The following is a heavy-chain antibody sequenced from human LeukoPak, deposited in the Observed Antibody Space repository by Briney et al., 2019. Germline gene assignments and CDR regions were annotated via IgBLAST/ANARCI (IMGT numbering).Heavy chain of an antibody. J-gene: IGHJ3*02. V-gene: IGHV3-30-3*02. CDR2: ISYDGSNK. D-gene: IGHD2-21*02. CDR3: EKRMVTADDAFDI. Sequence: SLRLSCAASGFTFSSYAMHWVRQAPGKGLEWVAVISYDGSNKYYADSVKGRFTISRDNSKNTLYLQMNSLRAEDTAVYYCEKRMVTADDAFDIWGQGTMVTVSS. CDR1: GFTFSSYA.